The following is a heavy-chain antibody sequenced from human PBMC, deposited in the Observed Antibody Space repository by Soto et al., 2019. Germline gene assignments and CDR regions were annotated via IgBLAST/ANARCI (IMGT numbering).Heavy chain of an antibody. CDR3: ARWWSGSRQGFDP. CDR1: GGSIISGDYY. V-gene: IGHV4-30-4*01. D-gene: IGHD3-3*01. J-gene: IGHJ5*02. Sequence: SETLSLTCTVSGGSIISGDYYWSWIRQTPGKGLEWIGYIYYSGDTNYNPSLKSRVIISVDTSKNQFSLKLSSVTAADTAVYYCARWWSGSRQGFDPWGQGTLVTVSS. CDR2: IYYSGDT.